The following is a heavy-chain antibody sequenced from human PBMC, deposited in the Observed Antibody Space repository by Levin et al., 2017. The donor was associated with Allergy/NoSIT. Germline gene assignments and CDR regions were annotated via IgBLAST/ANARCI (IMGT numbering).Heavy chain of an antibody. CDR2: IDPRDSYT. D-gene: IGHD6-13*01. J-gene: IGHJ5*02. V-gene: IGHV5-10-1*01. CDR3: ARYMGEGNSWSLSFDP. Sequence: ASVKVSCQGSGYSFTSYWINWVRQMPGKGLEWMGRIDPRDSYTNYNPSFQGHVTISVDKSISTAYLQWSSLKASDTAIYYCARYMGEGNSWSLSFDPWGQGTLVTVSS. CDR1: GYSFTSYW.